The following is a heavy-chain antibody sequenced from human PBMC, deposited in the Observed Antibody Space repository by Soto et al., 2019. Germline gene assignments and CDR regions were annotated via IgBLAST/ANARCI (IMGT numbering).Heavy chain of an antibody. D-gene: IGHD6-13*01. CDR1: GGSISSSSYY. J-gene: IGHJ4*02. V-gene: IGHV4-39*07. CDR3: ARAAMGGSSWPFDY. CDR2: IYHSGST. Sequence: PSETLSLTCTVSGGSISSSSYYWGWIRQPPGKGLEWIGRIYHSGSTYYNPSLKSRVTISVDKSKNQFSLKLSSVTAADTAVYYCARAAMGGSSWPFDYWGQGTLVTVSS.